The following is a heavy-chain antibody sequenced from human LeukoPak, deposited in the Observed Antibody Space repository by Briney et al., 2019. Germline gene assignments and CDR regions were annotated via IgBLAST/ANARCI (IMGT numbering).Heavy chain of an antibody. CDR1: GGSISSYY. V-gene: IGHV4-59*01. CDR3: ARGYYYDSSGTHYNI. D-gene: IGHD3-22*01. J-gene: IGHJ3*02. CDR2: IYYSGST. Sequence: SGTLSLTCTVSGGSISSYYWSWIRQPPGKGLEWIGYIYYSGSTNYNPSLKSRVTISVDTSKNQFSLKLSSVTAADTAVYYCARGYYYDSSGTHYNIWGQGTMVTVSS.